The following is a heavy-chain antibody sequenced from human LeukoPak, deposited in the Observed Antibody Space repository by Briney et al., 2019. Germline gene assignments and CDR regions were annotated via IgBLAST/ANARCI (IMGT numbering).Heavy chain of an antibody. J-gene: IGHJ6*02. Sequence: SETLSLTCTVSGGSISSSTYYWGWIRQPPGQGLEWIGSIYYSGSTYYNPSLKSRVTISVDTSKNQFSLKLSSVTAADTAVYYGARSPRPYVHYYYYGMDVWGQGTTVTVSS. CDR3: ARSPRPYVHYYYYGMDV. CDR1: GGSISSSTYY. CDR2: IYYSGST. D-gene: IGHD3-16*01. V-gene: IGHV4-39*01.